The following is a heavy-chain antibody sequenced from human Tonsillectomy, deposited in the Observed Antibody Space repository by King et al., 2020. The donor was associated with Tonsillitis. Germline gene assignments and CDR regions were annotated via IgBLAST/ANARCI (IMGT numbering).Heavy chain of an antibody. CDR2: IIPTFGTA. CDR1: GGTFYNYA. V-gene: IGHV1-69*06. J-gene: IGHJ6*03. Sequence: QLVQSGAEVKKPGSSVKVSCKASGGTFYNYAITWVRQAPGQGLEWMGGIIPTFGTANYAQRFQGRVTITADTSTSTAYMELSSLRSEDTAVYYCARDGGTQYMSGRYYYYYYMDVWGKGTTVTVSS. CDR3: ARDGGTQYMSGRYYYYYYMDV. D-gene: IGHD6-19*01.